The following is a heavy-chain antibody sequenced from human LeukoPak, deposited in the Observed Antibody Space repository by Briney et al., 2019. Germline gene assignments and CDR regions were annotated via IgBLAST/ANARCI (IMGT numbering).Heavy chain of an antibody. Sequence: GGSLRLSCAASGLTFSTYGMNWVRQAPGKGLEWVSYISTGSSTIYYADSVKGRFAISRDNAKNSLYLQMNSLRDEDTAVYYCARGVGYYGSGSFYFDYWGQGTLVTVSS. J-gene: IGHJ4*02. CDR1: GLTFSTYG. CDR2: ISTGSSTI. V-gene: IGHV3-48*02. D-gene: IGHD3-10*01. CDR3: ARGVGYYGSGSFYFDY.